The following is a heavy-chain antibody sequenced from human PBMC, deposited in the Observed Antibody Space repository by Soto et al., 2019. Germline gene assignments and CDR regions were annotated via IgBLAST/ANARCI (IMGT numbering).Heavy chain of an antibody. D-gene: IGHD4-4*01. CDR1: GGTFSSYA. CDR3: ARTAPRTVTTDYYYYGMDV. Sequence: QVQLVQSGAEVQKPGSSVKVSCKASGGTFSSYAISWVRQAPGQGLEWMGGIIPIFGTANYAQKFQGRVTITADESTSTAYMELSSLRSEDTAVYYCARTAPRTVTTDYYYYGMDVWGQGTTVTVSS. V-gene: IGHV1-69*01. CDR2: IIPIFGTA. J-gene: IGHJ6*02.